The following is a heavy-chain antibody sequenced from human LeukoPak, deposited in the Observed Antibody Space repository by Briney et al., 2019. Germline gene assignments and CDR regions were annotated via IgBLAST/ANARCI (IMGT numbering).Heavy chain of an antibody. J-gene: IGHJ4*02. Sequence: PGGSLRLSCAASGFTFSSHAMSWIRQAPGKGLEWVSAISDTGGSTYYVDSVKGRFTISRDNSKNTLYLQMDSLRAEDTAVYYCARVRDVYGQFDYWGQGTLVTVSS. CDR2: ISDTGGST. V-gene: IGHV3-23*01. D-gene: IGHD5/OR15-5a*01. CDR1: GFTFSSHA. CDR3: ARVRDVYGQFDY.